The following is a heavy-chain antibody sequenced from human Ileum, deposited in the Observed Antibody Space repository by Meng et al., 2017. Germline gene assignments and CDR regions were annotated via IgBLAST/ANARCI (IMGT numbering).Heavy chain of an antibody. CDR1: GGSISSGGYY. V-gene: IGHV4-31*03. J-gene: IGHJ4*02. D-gene: IGHD6-13*01. CDR2: IYYSGTT. CDR3: AREPPAAAGTGADY. Sequence: QVRLQQWGAGLLKPSETLSLTCTVSGGSISSGGYYWSWIRQHPGKGLEWIGYIYYSGTTYYNPSLKSRVTISVDTSKNQFSLKLSSVTAADTAVYYCAREPPAAAGTGADYWGQGTLVTVSS.